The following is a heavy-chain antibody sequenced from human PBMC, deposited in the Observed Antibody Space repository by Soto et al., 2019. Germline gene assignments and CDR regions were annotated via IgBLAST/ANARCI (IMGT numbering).Heavy chain of an antibody. V-gene: IGHV4-59*02. CDR2: FYYSGRT. J-gene: IGHJ4*02. D-gene: IGHD6-25*01. CDR3: VRIAADGTS. Sequence: SDSLSLICNPSGHSVCHTLFEWIRQPPGKGLEWIGSFYYSGRTKYNPSLKSRVTISTDMSNNQFSLKMTSVTAADTAVYYCVRIAADGTSWGQGTEVPVSS. CDR1: GHSVCHTL.